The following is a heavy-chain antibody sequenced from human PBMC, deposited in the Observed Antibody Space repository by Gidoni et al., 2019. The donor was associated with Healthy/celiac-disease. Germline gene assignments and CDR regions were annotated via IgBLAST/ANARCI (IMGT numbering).Heavy chain of an antibody. J-gene: IGHJ3*02. Sequence: EVQLVESGGGLVKPGGSLRLSCAASGFTFCSSSMNWVRQAPGKGLEWVSSISSSSIYIYYADSVKGRFTISRDNAKNSLYLQMNSLRAEDTAVYYCARHYGGNSFDAFDIWGQGTMVTVSS. CDR1: GFTFCSSS. CDR3: ARHYGGNSFDAFDI. CDR2: ISSSSIYI. D-gene: IGHD4-17*01. V-gene: IGHV3-21*01.